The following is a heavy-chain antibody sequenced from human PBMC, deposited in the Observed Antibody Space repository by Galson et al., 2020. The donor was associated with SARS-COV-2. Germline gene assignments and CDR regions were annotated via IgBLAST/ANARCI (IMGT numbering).Heavy chain of an antibody. CDR3: AKPTYYDLLTVGDAFDI. D-gene: IGHD3-9*01. CDR2: ISGSGASP. CDR1: GFTFSSYA. J-gene: IGHJ3*02. Sequence: GGSLRLSCAASGFTFSSYAMSWVRQAPGKGLEWVSDISGSGASPDYADSVKGRFTISRDNSKNTLYLQMNSLRAEDTAVYYCAKPTYYDLLTVGDAFDIWGQGTMVTVSS. V-gene: IGHV3-23*01.